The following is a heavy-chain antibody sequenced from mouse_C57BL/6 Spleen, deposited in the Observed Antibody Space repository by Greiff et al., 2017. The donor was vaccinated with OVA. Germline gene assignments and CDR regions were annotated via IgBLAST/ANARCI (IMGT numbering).Heavy chain of an antibody. CDR2: IDPSDSYT. CDR1: GYTFTSYW. Sequence: QVQLQQPGAELVKPGASVKLSCKASGYTFTSYWMQWVKQRPGQGLEWIGEIDPSDSYTNYNQKVKGKATLTVDTSSSTAYMQLSSLTSEDSAVYYCARWGCSSYEGLDYWGQGTTLTVSS. V-gene: IGHV1-50*01. J-gene: IGHJ2*01. CDR3: ARWGCSSYEGLDY. D-gene: IGHD1-1*01.